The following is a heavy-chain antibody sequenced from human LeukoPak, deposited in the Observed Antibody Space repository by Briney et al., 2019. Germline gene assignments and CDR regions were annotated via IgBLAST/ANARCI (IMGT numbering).Heavy chain of an antibody. CDR1: GGSISSYY. V-gene: IGHV4-59*01. D-gene: IGHD5-12*01. J-gene: IGHJ1*01. CDR2: LFYSGNT. Sequence: SETLSLTCSVSGGSISSYYWSWIRQPPGKGLEWIGYLFYSGNTNSNPSLKSRVAILADTSKNQFSLRLNSVTAADTAVYFCGRVRTGNTGSPEYFEDWGQGTLVTVSS. CDR3: GRVRTGNTGSPEYFED.